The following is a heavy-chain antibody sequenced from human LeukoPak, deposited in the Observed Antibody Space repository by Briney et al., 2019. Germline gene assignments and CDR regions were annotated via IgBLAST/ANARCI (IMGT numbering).Heavy chain of an antibody. J-gene: IGHJ4*02. CDR2: ISSSSSYV. V-gene: IGHV3-21*01. D-gene: IGHD1-26*01. Sequence: GGSLRLSCAASGFTFSSYWMNWVRQAPGKGLEGVSSISSSSSYVYYEDSVKGGFTISRDNDKNSMYLQMNSLRAEDTAVYYCARALKSRWDEIDYRGQGTLVTVSS. CDR3: ARALKSRWDEIDY. CDR1: GFTFSSYW.